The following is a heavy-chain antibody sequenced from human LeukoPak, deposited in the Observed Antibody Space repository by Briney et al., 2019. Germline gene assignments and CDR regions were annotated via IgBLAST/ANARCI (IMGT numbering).Heavy chain of an antibody. J-gene: IGHJ4*02. CDR3: AREEDGSGSYVDPKTVDY. D-gene: IGHD3-10*01. CDR1: GGSITSYY. CDR2: IYSRGST. Sequence: KPSETRSLTCTVSGGSITSYYWSWVRQSAGKGLEWIGRIYSRGSTNYNPSLKSRVTMSVDTSKNQFSLKLSSVTAADTAVYYSAREEDGSGSYVDPKTVDYWGQGILVTVSS. V-gene: IGHV4-4*07.